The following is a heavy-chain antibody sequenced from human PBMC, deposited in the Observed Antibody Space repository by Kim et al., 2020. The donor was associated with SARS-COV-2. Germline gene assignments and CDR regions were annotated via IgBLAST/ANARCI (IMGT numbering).Heavy chain of an antibody. D-gene: IGHD3-10*01. CDR1: GGSFSGYY. CDR3: AIGLSESLWFGEWDNGFDP. CDR2: INHSGST. J-gene: IGHJ5*02. Sequence: SETLSLTCAVYGGSFSGYYWSWIRQPPGKGLEWIGEINHSGSTNYNPSLKSRVAISVDTSKNQFSLTLSSVTAADTAVYYCAIGLSESLWFGEWDNGFDPGGGGTRDTVS. V-gene: IGHV4-34*01.